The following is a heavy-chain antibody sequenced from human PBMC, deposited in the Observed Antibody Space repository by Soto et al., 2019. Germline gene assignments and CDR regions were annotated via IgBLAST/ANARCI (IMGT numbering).Heavy chain of an antibody. J-gene: IGHJ5*02. D-gene: IGHD2-15*01. CDR3: ARDRVAVAVGDA. CDR2: ISHSGST. CDR1: GGSVSSGDYY. V-gene: IGHV4-30-4*01. Sequence: QVQLQESGPGLVKASQTLSLTCNVSGGSVSSGDYYWSWIRQPPGKGLEWIGYISHSGSTYSNPSLKGRLAISIDTSKNQFSLQLRSVTAADTAVYFCARDRVAVAVGDAWGPGTLVTVSS.